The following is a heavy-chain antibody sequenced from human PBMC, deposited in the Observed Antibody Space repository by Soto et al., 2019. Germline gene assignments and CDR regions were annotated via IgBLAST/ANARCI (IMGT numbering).Heavy chain of an antibody. D-gene: IGHD4-17*01. J-gene: IGHJ4*02. CDR3: AKTLTTVNTVFDY. CDR2: ISGSGGST. Sequence: EVQLLQSGGDLVQPGGSLRLSCAASGLTSSTYAMSWVRQAPGKGLEWVSGISGSGGSTYYADAVKRRFTICRDNSKNMLYLPMNILRGEDPAVYYCAKTLTTVNTVFDYWGQGTLVTVSS. CDR1: GLTSSTYA. V-gene: IGHV3-23*01.